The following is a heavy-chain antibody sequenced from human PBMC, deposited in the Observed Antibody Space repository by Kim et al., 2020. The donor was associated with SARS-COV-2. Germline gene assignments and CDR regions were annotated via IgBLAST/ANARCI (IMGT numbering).Heavy chain of an antibody. J-gene: IGHJ5*02. CDR1: GVSISSSSYY. D-gene: IGHD6-13*01. Sequence: SETLSLTCTVSGVSISSSSYYWGWIRQPPGKGLEWIGSIYYSGSTYYNPSLKSRVTISVDTSKNQFSLKLSSVTAADTAVYYCARRASRGGWFDPWGQGTLVTVSS. CDR3: ARRASRGGWFDP. CDR2: IYYSGST. V-gene: IGHV4-39*01.